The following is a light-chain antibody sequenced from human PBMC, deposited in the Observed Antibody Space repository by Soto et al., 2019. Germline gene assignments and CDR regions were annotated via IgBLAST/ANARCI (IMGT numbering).Light chain of an antibody. V-gene: IGKV3-11*01. CDR1: QSVRSY. CDR3: QQRSNWPST. J-gene: IGKJ4*01. CDR2: DAF. Sequence: EIVLTQSPVTLSLSPGERATLSCRASQSVRSYLAWYQQKPGQAPRLLIYDAFKRATGIPARFSGSGSGTDFTLTISSLEPEDFPVYYCQQRSNWPSTFGGGTKVEIK.